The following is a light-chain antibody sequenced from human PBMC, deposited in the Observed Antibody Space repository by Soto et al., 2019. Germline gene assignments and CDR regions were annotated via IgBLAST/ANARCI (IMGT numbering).Light chain of an antibody. CDR2: DVN. CDR3: ASYRSGSFRV. J-gene: IGLJ1*01. Sequence: QSALTQPASVSGSPGQSVTISCTGPRSDIGDSNFISWYQHSPGKAPRRLIYDVNNRPSGVSRRFSGPKAGNTASLTISGPLGYDGVDYFCASYRSGSFRVFGSGTKDTTL. V-gene: IGLV2-14*01. CDR1: RSDIGDSNF.